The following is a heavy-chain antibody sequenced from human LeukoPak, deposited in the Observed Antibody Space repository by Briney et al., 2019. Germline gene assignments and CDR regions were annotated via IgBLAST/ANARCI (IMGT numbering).Heavy chain of an antibody. J-gene: IGHJ5*02. CDR1: GYTFTGYY. Sequence: GASVKVSCKASGYTFTGYYMHWVRQAPGQGLEWMGWISAYNGNTNYAQKLQGRVTMTTDTSTSTAYMELRSLRSDDTAVYYCARYQLELLWFDPWGQGTLVTVSS. CDR3: ARYQLELLWFDP. D-gene: IGHD1-7*01. CDR2: ISAYNGNT. V-gene: IGHV1-18*04.